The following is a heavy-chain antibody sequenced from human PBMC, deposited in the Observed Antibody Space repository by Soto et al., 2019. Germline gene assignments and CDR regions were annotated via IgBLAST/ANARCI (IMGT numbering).Heavy chain of an antibody. Sequence: QVQLVQSGAEVKKPGSSVKVSCKASAGTFSSYAISWVRQAPGQGLEWMGGIIPIFGTANYAQKFQGGVTITGGGSTSTAYMELSSLRSEDTAVYYCARDRDCGGDCWGQGTLVTVSS. CDR3: ARDRDCGGDC. CDR1: AGTFSSYA. D-gene: IGHD2-21*01. J-gene: IGHJ4*02. V-gene: IGHV1-69*12. CDR2: IIPIFGTA.